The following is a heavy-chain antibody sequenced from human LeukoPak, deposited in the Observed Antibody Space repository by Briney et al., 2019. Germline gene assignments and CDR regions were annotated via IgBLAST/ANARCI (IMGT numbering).Heavy chain of an antibody. J-gene: IGHJ3*02. CDR3: AKITSGWYRGNALDI. D-gene: IGHD6-19*01. CDR1: GFIVSDNY. V-gene: IGHV3-53*01. CDR2: IHSGGST. Sequence: GGSLRLSRAASGFIVSDNYMNWVRQVPGKGLEWVSIIHSGGSTYYADSVKGRFTISRDYSKNTLYLQMNNLRAEDTAVYYCAKITSGWYRGNALDIWGQGTVVTVSS.